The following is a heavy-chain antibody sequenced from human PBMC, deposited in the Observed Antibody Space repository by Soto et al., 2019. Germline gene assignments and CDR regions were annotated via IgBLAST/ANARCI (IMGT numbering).Heavy chain of an antibody. CDR2: ISSSGSTI. J-gene: IGHJ3*02. V-gene: IGHV3-11*01. CDR1: GFTFSDYY. Sequence: GGSLRLSCAASGFTFSDYYMSWIRQAPGKGLEWVSYISSSGSTIYYADSVKGRFTISRDNAKNSLYLQMNSLRAEDTAVYYCALTNSYGSGSYAGFAFDIWGQGTMVTVSS. CDR3: ALTNSYGSGSYAGFAFDI. D-gene: IGHD3-10*01.